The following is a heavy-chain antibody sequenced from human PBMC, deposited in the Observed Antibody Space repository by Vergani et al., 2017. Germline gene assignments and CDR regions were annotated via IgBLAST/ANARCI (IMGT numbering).Heavy chain of an antibody. D-gene: IGHD1-26*01. CDR1: GGTFSSYA. J-gene: IGHJ4*02. CDR2: IIPIFGTA. V-gene: IGHV1-69*01. CDR3: ASSWRELLMYFDY. Sequence: QVQLVQSGAEVKKPGSSVKVSCKASGGTFSSYAISWVRQAPGQGLEWMGGIIPIFGTANYAQKFQGRVTITADESTSTAYMELNSLRAEDTSVYYCASSWRELLMYFDYWGQGTLVTVSS.